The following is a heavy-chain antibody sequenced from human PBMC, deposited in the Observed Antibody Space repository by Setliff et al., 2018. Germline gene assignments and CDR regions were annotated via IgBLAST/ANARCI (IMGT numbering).Heavy chain of an antibody. CDR2: INPSGGST. CDR1: GYTFTSYY. D-gene: IGHD3-22*01. Sequence: ASVKVSCKASGYTFTSYYMHWVRQAPGQGLEWMGIINPSGGSTSYAQKFQGRVTMTRDTSTSTVYMEPSSLRSEDTAVYYCAGDYYDSSGYRFSQGFDYWGQGTLVTVSS. CDR3: AGDYYDSSGYRFSQGFDY. V-gene: IGHV1-46*01. J-gene: IGHJ4*02.